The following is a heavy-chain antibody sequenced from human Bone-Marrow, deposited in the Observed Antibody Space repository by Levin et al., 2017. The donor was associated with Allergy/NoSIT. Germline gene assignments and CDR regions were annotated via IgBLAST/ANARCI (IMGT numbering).Heavy chain of an antibody. D-gene: IGHD2-2*01. CDR3: ARGRCGSSTSCCGINYYYYGMDV. CDR1: GFTVSSNY. J-gene: IGHJ6*02. Sequence: GESLKISCAASGFTVSSNYMSWVRQAPGKGLEWVSVIYSCGSTYYADSVKGRFTISRDNSKNTLYLQMNSLRAEDTAVYYCARGRCGSSTSCCGINYYYYGMDVWGQGTTVTVSS. V-gene: IGHV3-66*03. CDR2: IYSCGST.